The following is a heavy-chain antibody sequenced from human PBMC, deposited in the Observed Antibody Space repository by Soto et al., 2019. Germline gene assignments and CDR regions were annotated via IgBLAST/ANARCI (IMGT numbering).Heavy chain of an antibody. V-gene: IGHV4-31*03. CDR2: IYYSGST. CDR1: GGSISSGGYY. J-gene: IGHJ6*02. D-gene: IGHD4-17*01. Sequence: QVQLLESGPGLVKPSQTLSLTCTVSGGSISSGGYYWSWIRQHPGKGLEWIGYIYYSGSTYYNPSLKSRVTISVDTSKNQFSLKLSSVTAADTAVYYCARTYGDYARGYYYYYGMDVWGQGTTVTVSS. CDR3: ARTYGDYARGYYYYYGMDV.